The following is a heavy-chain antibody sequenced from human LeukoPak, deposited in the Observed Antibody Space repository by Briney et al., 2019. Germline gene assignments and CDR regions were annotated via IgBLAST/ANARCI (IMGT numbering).Heavy chain of an antibody. Sequence: SETLSLTCTVSGYSISSGSYWGWIRQPPGKGLERIGSIYHAGNTYYNPSLKSRVTISVDTSKNQFSLNLSSVTAADTAVYYCARGVPSVRYLDLWGRGTLVIVSS. V-gene: IGHV4-38-2*02. CDR1: GYSISSGSY. J-gene: IGHJ2*01. CDR2: IYHAGNT. CDR3: ARGVPSVRYLDL. D-gene: IGHD4-17*01.